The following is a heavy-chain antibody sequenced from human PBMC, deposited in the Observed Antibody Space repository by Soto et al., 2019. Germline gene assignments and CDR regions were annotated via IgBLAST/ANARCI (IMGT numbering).Heavy chain of an antibody. Sequence: GGSLRLSCAASGFTFSSYAMSWVRQAPGKGLEWVSAISGSGGSTYYADSVKGRFTISRDNSKNTLYLQMNSLRAEDTAVYYCANPFTGGSSWYYFDYWGQGTLVTVSS. CDR1: GFTFSSYA. CDR2: ISGSGGST. V-gene: IGHV3-23*01. D-gene: IGHD6-13*01. CDR3: ANPFTGGSSWYYFDY. J-gene: IGHJ4*02.